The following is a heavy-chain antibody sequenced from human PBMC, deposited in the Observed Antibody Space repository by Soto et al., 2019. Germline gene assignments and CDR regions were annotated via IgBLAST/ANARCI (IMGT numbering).Heavy chain of an antibody. D-gene: IGHD2-2*03. CDR3: TSGYCSSTSCYVSYGMDV. J-gene: IGHJ6*02. CDR2: IKSKTDGGTT. Sequence: EVQLVESGGGLVKPGGSLRLSCAASGFTFSNAWMSWVRQAPGKGLEWVGRIKSKTDGGTTDYAAPVKGRFTISRDDSKNTLYLQMNSLKTEDTAVYYCTSGYCSSTSCYVSYGMDVWGLGTTVTVSS. CDR1: GFTFSNAW. V-gene: IGHV3-15*01.